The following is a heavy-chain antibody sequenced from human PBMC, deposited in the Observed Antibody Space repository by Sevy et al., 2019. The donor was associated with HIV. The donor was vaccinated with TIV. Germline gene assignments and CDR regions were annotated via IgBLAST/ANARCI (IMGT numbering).Heavy chain of an antibody. D-gene: IGHD4-17*01. J-gene: IGHJ4*02. Sequence: GGSLRLSCVASGFSFNKYAMHWVRQAPGKGLEWIGFISYDGRKKDYANSVKGRVTISRDDSKNTLYLQLDSLRGEDTAVYYCARDRDIGDYGRLFDYWGQGTLVTVSS. CDR3: ARDRDIGDYGRLFDY. CDR1: GFSFNKYA. CDR2: ISYDGRKK. V-gene: IGHV3-30*04.